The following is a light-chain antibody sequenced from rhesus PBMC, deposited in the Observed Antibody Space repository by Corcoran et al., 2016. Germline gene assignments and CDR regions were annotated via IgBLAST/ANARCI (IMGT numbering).Light chain of an antibody. V-gene: IGKV1-25*01. CDR2: DAS. CDR3: QQHVRFPRA. J-gene: IGKJ1*01. CDR1: QGISKY. Sequence: DIQMTQSPSSLSASVGDTVTITCQASQGISKYLAWSQQKPGNAPRLLVYDASTLQSGVPSRFSGSGYGTASNLTISNLQPEDFATYYCQQHVRFPRAFGQGTKVEIK.